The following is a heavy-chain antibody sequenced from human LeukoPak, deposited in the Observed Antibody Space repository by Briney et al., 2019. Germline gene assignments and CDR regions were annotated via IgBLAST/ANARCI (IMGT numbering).Heavy chain of an antibody. D-gene: IGHD5-24*01. CDR3: ARRPGGRWLQLRGFDY. Sequence: SETLSLTCTVSGGSMNNDYFTWIRQPPGKGLEWIGYIYYSGSTYYNPSLKSRVTISVDTSKNQFSLKLSSVTAADTAVYYCARRPGGRWLQLRGFDYWGQGTLVTVSS. V-gene: IGHV4-30-4*08. CDR1: GGSMNNDY. CDR2: IYYSGST. J-gene: IGHJ4*02.